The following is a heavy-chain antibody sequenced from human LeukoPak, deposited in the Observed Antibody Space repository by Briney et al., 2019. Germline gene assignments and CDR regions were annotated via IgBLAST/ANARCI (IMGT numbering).Heavy chain of an antibody. CDR1: GFTFSSYS. Sequence: GGSLRLSCAASGFTFSSYSMNWVRQAPGKGLEWVSSISSSSSYIYYADSVKGRFTISRDNAKNSLYLQMNSLRAEDTAVYYCAKDSSGEPADYWGQGTLVTVSS. CDR2: ISSSSSYI. D-gene: IGHD3-22*01. J-gene: IGHJ4*02. CDR3: AKDSSGEPADY. V-gene: IGHV3-21*01.